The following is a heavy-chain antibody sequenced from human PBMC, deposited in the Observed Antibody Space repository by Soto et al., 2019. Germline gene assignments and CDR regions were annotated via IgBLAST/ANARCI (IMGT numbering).Heavy chain of an antibody. J-gene: IGHJ3*01. CDR1: GFTFSSND. V-gene: IGHV3-53*01. D-gene: IGHD3-22*01. CDR2: IYSGGST. Sequence: EVQLVESGGGLIQPGGSLRLSCAASGFTFSSNDMNWVRQAPGKGLEWVSLIYSGGSTYYADSVKGRFTISRDNSKNTLYLQMSSLRAEDTALYYCATRPLLPGAPWGQWTMVTVSS. CDR3: ATRPLLPGAP.